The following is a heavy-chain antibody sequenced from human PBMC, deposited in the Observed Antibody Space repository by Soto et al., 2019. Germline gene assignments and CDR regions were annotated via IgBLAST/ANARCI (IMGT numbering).Heavy chain of an antibody. J-gene: IGHJ4*02. D-gene: IGHD3-3*01. CDR3: ARHGTYYDFWSGPPGWGEDYFDY. Sequence: SETLSLTCTVSGGSISSSSYYWGWIRQPPGKGLEWIGSIYYSGSTYYNPSLKSRASISVDTSKNQFSLKLSTVPAADTAVYYCARHGTYYDFWSGPPGWGEDYFDYWGQGTLVTVSS. CDR2: IYYSGST. V-gene: IGHV4-39*01. CDR1: GGSISSSSYY.